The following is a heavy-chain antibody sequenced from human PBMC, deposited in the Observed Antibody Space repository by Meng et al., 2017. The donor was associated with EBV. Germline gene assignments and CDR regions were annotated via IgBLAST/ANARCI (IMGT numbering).Heavy chain of an antibody. CDR3: ARETSGYDFNWFDP. CDR2: ISAYNGNT. J-gene: IGHJ5*02. CDR1: GYTFTSYG. V-gene: IGHV1-18*01. Sequence: QVLLVHSGAEVKKPGASVKVSCKASGYTFTSYGIGWVRQAPGQGLEWMGWISAYNGNTNYAQKLQGRVTMTTDTSTSTAYMELRSLRSDDTAVYYCARETSGYDFNWFDPWGQGTLVTVSS. D-gene: IGHD5-12*01.